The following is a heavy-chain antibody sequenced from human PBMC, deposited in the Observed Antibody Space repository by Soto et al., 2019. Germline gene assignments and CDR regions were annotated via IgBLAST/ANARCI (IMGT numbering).Heavy chain of an antibody. Sequence: XVSLRLSCAASGFTFSSYSMNWVRQAPGKGLEWVSSISSSSSYIYYADSVKGRFTISRDNAKNSLYLQMNSLRAEDTAVYYCARDSTFTRTDYWGQGTLVTVSS. CDR3: ARDSTFTRTDY. V-gene: IGHV3-21*01. CDR1: GFTFSSYS. J-gene: IGHJ4*02. CDR2: ISSSSSYI.